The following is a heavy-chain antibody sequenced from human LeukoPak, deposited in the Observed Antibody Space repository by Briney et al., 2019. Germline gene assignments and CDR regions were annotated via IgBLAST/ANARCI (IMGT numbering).Heavy chain of an antibody. CDR2: IDTSGNT. J-gene: IGHJ2*01. CDR3: XXXXXSWYQDWYFDL. Sequence: SETLSLTCTVSGYSISSGYYWSWIRQPAGKGLEWIGRIDTSGNTNYKPSLKSRVTMSVDTSKNQFSLKLSSATAADTAVYYXXXXXXSWYQDWYFDLWGRGTLVTVSS. CDR1: GYSISSGYY. D-gene: IGHD6-13*01. V-gene: IGHV4-4*07.